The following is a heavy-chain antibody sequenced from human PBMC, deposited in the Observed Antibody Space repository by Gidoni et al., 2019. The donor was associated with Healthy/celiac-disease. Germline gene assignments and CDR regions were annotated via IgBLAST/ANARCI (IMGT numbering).Heavy chain of an antibody. Sequence: QVQLVESGGGVVQPGRSLRLSCAASGFTFSSYGMDWVRQAPGKGLEWVAVIWYDGSNKYYADSVKGRFTISRDNSKNTLYLQMNSLRAEDTAVYYCARDGVFDYYYYGMDVWGQGTTVTVSS. CDR2: IWYDGSNK. V-gene: IGHV3-33*01. CDR1: GFTFSSYG. D-gene: IGHD3-10*01. CDR3: ARDGVFDYYYYGMDV. J-gene: IGHJ6*02.